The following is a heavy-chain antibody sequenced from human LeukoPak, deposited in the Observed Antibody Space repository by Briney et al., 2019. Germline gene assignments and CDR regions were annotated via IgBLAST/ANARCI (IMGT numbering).Heavy chain of an antibody. J-gene: IGHJ4*02. Sequence: GRSLRLSCAASGFTFSSYGMHWVRQAPGKGLEWVAVISYDGSNKYYADSVKGRFTISRDNSKNTLYLQMNSLRAEDTAVYYCAKLYYDFWGGYYTGLNDDYWGQGTLVTVSS. V-gene: IGHV3-30*18. D-gene: IGHD3-3*01. CDR3: AKLYYDFWGGYYTGLNDDY. CDR1: GFTFSSYG. CDR2: ISYDGSNK.